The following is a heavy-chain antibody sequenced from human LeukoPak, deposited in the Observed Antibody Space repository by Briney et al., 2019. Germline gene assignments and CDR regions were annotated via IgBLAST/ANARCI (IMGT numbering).Heavy chain of an antibody. CDR2: ISSSSSYT. Sequence: GGSLRLSCAASGFTFSDYYMSWIRQAPGKGLEWVSYISSSSSYTNYADSVKGRFTISRDNAKNSLYLQVNSLRAEDTAVYYCARDRKYSYGYELGYYYYGMDVWGQGTTVTVSS. CDR3: ARDRKYSYGYELGYYYYGMDV. D-gene: IGHD5-18*01. J-gene: IGHJ6*02. CDR1: GFTFSDYY. V-gene: IGHV3-11*05.